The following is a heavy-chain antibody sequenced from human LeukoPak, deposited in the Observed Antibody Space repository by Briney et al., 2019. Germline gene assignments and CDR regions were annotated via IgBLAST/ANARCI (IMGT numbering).Heavy chain of an antibody. CDR2: IYTSGST. CDR3: ARGGCSSTSCSIDP. Sequence: SETLSLTCAVYGGSFSGYYWSWIRQPAGKGLEWIGRIYTSGSTNYNPSLKSRVTISVDTSKNQFSLKLSSVTAADTAVYYCARGGCSSTSCSIDPWGQGTLVTVSS. V-gene: IGHV4-59*10. CDR1: GGSFSGYY. J-gene: IGHJ5*02. D-gene: IGHD2-2*01.